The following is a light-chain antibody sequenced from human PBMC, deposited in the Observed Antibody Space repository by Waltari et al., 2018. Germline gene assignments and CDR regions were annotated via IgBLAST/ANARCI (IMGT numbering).Light chain of an antibody. V-gene: IGKV1-5*03. CDR1: QSISSR. Sequence: ITCRASQSISSRLAWYQQKPGKAPKLLIYKASSLESGVPSRFSGSGSGTEFTLTISSLQPDDFATYYCQQYNSYWTFGQGTKVEIK. CDR2: KAS. CDR3: QQYNSYWT. J-gene: IGKJ1*01.